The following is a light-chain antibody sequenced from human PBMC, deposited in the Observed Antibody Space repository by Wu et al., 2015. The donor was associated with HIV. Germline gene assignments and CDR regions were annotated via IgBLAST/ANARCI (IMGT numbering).Light chain of an antibody. CDR1: QSVSRS. Sequence: EIVLTQSPVTLSLSPGERATLPCRASQSVSRSLVWFQQKPGQAPRLLIYDASNRVTGIPPRFSGSGSGTHFTLNISSLEPDDFAIYYCQQSINGPLTFGQGTRLDNK. CDR3: QQSINGPLT. CDR2: DAS. J-gene: IGKJ5*01. V-gene: IGKV3-11*01.